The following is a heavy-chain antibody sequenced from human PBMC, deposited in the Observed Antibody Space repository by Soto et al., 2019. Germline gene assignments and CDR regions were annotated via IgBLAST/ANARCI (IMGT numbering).Heavy chain of an antibody. J-gene: IGHJ6*03. Sequence: SETLSLTCTVSGGSISSSSYYWGWIRQPPGKGLEWIGSIYYSGSTYYNPSLKSRVTISVDTSKNQFSLKLSSVTAADTAVYYCARHPTSSSEPLHYYYYMDVWGKGTTVTVSS. D-gene: IGHD6-6*01. CDR2: IYYSGST. V-gene: IGHV4-39*01. CDR3: ARHPTSSSEPLHYYYYMDV. CDR1: GGSISSSSYY.